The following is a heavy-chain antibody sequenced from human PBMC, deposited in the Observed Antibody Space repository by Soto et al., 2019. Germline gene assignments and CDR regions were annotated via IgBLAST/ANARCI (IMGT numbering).Heavy chain of an antibody. CDR3: ARDYRDFVVVVPANDAFDV. Sequence: QVQLVQSGPEVKKPGASVKVSCNASGFTLTSYGISWVRQAPGQGLEWLGWISAWDRDTKYAQKFQGRVSVTTDTSVSTAYMELRSLRSEDTAVYFCARDYRDFVVVVPANDAFDVWGQGTLVTVSS. CDR1: GFTLTSYG. J-gene: IGHJ3*01. V-gene: IGHV1-18*01. CDR2: ISAWDRDT. D-gene: IGHD2-15*01.